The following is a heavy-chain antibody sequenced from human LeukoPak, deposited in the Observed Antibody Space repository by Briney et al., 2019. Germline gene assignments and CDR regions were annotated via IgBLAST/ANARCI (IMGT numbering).Heavy chain of an antibody. CDR3: ARQLSGLEEDIVVVPAAYHLDY. J-gene: IGHJ4*02. CDR1: GGSISSGSYY. V-gene: IGHV4-61*02. CDR2: IYASGST. Sequence: SETLSLTCTVSGGSISSGSYYWSWIRQPAGKGLEWIGRIYASGSTNYNPSLKSRVIISVDTSKNQFSLKLSSVTAADTAVYYCARQLSGLEEDIVVVPAAYHLDYWGQGTLVTVSS. D-gene: IGHD2-2*01.